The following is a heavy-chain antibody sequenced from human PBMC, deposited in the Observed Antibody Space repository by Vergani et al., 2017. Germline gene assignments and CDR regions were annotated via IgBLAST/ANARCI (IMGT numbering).Heavy chain of an antibody. CDR2: ISAYNGNT. Sequence: QVQLVQSGAEVKKPGASVKVSCKASGYTFTSYGISWVRQAPGQGLEWMGWISAYNGNTNYAQKFQGRVTMTRDTSISTAYMELSRLRSDDTAVYYCARSDHSSAPGYWGQGTLVTVSS. J-gene: IGHJ4*02. V-gene: IGHV1-18*01. CDR3: ARSDHSSAPGY. CDR1: GYTFTSYG. D-gene: IGHD6-25*01.